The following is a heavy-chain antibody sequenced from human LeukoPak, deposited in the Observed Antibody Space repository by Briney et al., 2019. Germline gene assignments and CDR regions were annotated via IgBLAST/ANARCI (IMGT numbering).Heavy chain of an antibody. V-gene: IGHV3-9*01. CDR1: GFTFDDYA. CDR3: AKRGGVVPAAHGAFDI. Sequence: GGSLRLSCAASGFTFDDYAMHWVRHAPGKGLEWVSGISWNSGSIGYADSVKGRFTISRDNAKNSLYLQMNSLRAEDTALYYCAKRGGVVPAAHGAFDIWGQGTMVTVSS. J-gene: IGHJ3*02. CDR2: ISWNSGSI. D-gene: IGHD2-2*01.